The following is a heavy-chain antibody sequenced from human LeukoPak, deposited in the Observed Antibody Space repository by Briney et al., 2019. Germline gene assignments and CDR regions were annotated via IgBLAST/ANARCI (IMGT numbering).Heavy chain of an antibody. CDR3: AKDHDYGGNSGLNLRY. J-gene: IGHJ4*02. Sequence: GRSLRLSCAASGFSFSSYAMHWVRQAPGKGLEWVAVISYDGSNKYYADSVKGRFTISRDNSKNTLYLQMNSLRAEDTAVYYCAKDHDYGGNSGLNLRYWGQGTLVTVSS. V-gene: IGHV3-30*04. D-gene: IGHD4-23*01. CDR1: GFSFSSYA. CDR2: ISYDGSNK.